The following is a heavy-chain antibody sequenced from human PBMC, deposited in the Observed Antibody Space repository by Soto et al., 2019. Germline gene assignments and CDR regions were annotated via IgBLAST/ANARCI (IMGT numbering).Heavy chain of an antibody. J-gene: IGHJ4*02. D-gene: IGHD6-6*01. CDR3: ARRRDGDY. Sequence: QVHLVQSGAEVKKPGASVKVSCKGSGYAFTTYGITWVRQAPGQGLEWMGWISAHNGNTNYAQKLQGRVTGTRDTSPSTAYMELRSLRSDDTAVYYCARRRDGDYWGQGALVTVSS. V-gene: IGHV1-18*01. CDR1: GYAFTTYG. CDR2: ISAHNGNT.